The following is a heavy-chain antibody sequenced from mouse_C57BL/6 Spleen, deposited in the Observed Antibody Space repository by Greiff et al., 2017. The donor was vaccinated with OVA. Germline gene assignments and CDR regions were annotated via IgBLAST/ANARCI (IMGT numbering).Heavy chain of an antibody. Sequence: QVQLQQSGPELVKPGASVKISCKASGYAFSSSWMNWVKQRPGKGLEWIGRIYPGDGDTNYNGKFKGKATLTADKSSSTAYMQLSSLTSEDSAVYFCARGRNWDGDYAMDYWGQGTSVTVSS. CDR1: GYAFSSSW. V-gene: IGHV1-82*01. CDR2: IYPGDGDT. J-gene: IGHJ4*01. D-gene: IGHD4-1*02. CDR3: ARGRNWDGDYAMDY.